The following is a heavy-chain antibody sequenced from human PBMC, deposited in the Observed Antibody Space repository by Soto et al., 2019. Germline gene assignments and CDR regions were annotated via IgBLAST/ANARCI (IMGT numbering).Heavy chain of an antibody. CDR1: GGTFSRYA. Sequence: RASVKVSCKASGGTFSRYAISWVRQAPGQGLEWMGGIIPIFGTANYAQKFQGRVTITADKSTSTAYMELSSLRSEDTAVYYCARALGGSTTGPWGQGTLVTVSS. V-gene: IGHV1-69*06. D-gene: IGHD3-10*01. CDR3: ARALGGSTTGP. J-gene: IGHJ5*02. CDR2: IIPIFGTA.